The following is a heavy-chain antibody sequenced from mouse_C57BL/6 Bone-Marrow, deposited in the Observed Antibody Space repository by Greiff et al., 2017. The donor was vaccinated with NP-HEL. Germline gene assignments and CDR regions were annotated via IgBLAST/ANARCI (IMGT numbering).Heavy chain of an antibody. V-gene: IGHV1-62-2*01. Sequence: VQGVESGAELVKPGASVKLSCKASGYTFTEYTIHWVKQRSGQGLEWIGWFYPGSGSIKYNEKFKDKATLTADKSSSTVYMELSRLTSEDSAVYFCARHEGGGRGWLRAWFAYWGQGTLVTVSA. CDR3: ARHEGGGRGWLRAWFAY. D-gene: IGHD2-3*01. J-gene: IGHJ3*01. CDR1: GYTFTEYT. CDR2: FYPGSGSI.